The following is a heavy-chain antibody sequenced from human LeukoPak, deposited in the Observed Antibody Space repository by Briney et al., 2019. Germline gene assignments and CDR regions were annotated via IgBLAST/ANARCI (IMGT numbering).Heavy chain of an antibody. CDR2: ISYSSSTI. D-gene: IGHD1-26*01. CDR1: GFTFSSYE. J-gene: IGHJ4*02. V-gene: IGHV3-48*03. Sequence: HPGGSLRLSCAASGFTFSSYEMNWVRQAPGKGLEWVSYISYSSSTIYYADSVKGRFTISRDNAKNSLYLQMNSLRDEDTAVYYCARAELSGSYWYYFDYWGQGALVTVSS. CDR3: ARAELSGSYWYYFDY.